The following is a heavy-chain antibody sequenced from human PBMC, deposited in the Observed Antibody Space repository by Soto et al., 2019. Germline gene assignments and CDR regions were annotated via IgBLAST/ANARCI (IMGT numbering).Heavy chain of an antibody. CDR3: AMRAPPMDV. V-gene: IGHV1-18*01. CDR2: ISAYNGNT. CDR1: GYTFTSYG. Sequence: QVQLVQSGAEVKKPGASVKVSCKASGYTFTSYGISWVRQAPGQGLEWMGWISAYNGNTKYAQKLQGRVTMTTDTYTSNAYMKPGSLRSYDTAVEYCAMRAPPMDVWGQGTTVTVSS. J-gene: IGHJ6*02.